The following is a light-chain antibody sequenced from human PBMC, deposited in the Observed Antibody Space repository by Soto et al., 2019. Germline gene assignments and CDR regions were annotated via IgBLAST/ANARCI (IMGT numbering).Light chain of an antibody. CDR1: QTVRNNY. CDR2: DAS. Sequence: EFALTQSPGTLSLSPGERATLSCRASQTVRNNYLAWYQQKPGQAPRLLIYDASSRATGIPDRFSGGGSGTDVTLTISRLEPEDFAVYYCQQFSSYPLTFGGGTKVEIK. V-gene: IGKV3-20*01. CDR3: QQFSSYPLT. J-gene: IGKJ4*01.